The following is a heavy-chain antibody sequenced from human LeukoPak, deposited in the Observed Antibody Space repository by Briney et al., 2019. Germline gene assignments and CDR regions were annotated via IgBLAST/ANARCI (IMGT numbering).Heavy chain of an antibody. J-gene: IGHJ4*02. V-gene: IGHV3-74*01. D-gene: IGHD6-19*01. CDR2: INTDKSTT. CDR3: ARVAVGEYYFDY. Sequence: GGSLRLSCAASAFTFNSYAMNWVRQAPGKGLVWVSRINTDKSTTSYADSVKGRFTISRDNVKNTLYLQMNSLRAEDTAVYYCARVAVGEYYFDYWGQGTLVTVSS. CDR1: AFTFNSYA.